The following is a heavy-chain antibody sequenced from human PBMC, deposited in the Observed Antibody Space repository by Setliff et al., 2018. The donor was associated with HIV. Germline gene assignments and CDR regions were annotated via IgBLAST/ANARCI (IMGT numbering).Heavy chain of an antibody. CDR2: INPLRGGGGT. CDR1: GYSFINHA. Sequence: ASVKVSCKASGYSFINHAMHWVRQAPGQRLEWMGRINPLRGGGGTNFAQKFQGRVTMTRDTSINTAYMDLSRLTSDDTAVYYCATGDHGWGGYFDYWGQGTLVTVSS. CDR3: ATGDHGWGGYFDY. D-gene: IGHD3-16*01. V-gene: IGHV1-2*06. J-gene: IGHJ4*02.